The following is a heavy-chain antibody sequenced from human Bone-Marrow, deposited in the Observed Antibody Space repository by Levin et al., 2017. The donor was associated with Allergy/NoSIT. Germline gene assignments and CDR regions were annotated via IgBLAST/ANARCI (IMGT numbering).Heavy chain of an antibody. CDR1: GGSITDYY. CDR3: ARDREWLGGGFDY. V-gene: IGHV4-59*01. D-gene: IGHD6-19*01. Sequence: SETLSLTCTVSGGSITDYYWSWIRQPPGKGLEWIGYIFHSGSTNYNPSLKSRVTISVDTSKNQFSLKLSSVTAADTAVYYCARDREWLGGGFDYWGQGTLVTVSS. CDR2: IFHSGST. J-gene: IGHJ4*02.